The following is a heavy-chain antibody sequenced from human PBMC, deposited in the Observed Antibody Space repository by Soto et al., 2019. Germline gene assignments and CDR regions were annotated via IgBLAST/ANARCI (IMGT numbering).Heavy chain of an antibody. Sequence: QVQLQESGPSLVKPSGTLSLTCVITNTSISSSNWWSWVRQAPGKGLEWIGEIYHTGRTNYAPSLKSRVTLSRDKSNYRFSLRLTSLTDADTAVYYCVRDEAHYAILTGSSLGRAFDIWGQGTMVTVSS. CDR3: VRDEAHYAILTGSSLGRAFDI. J-gene: IGHJ3*02. D-gene: IGHD3-9*01. V-gene: IGHV4-4*02. CDR1: NTSISSSNW. CDR2: IYHTGRT.